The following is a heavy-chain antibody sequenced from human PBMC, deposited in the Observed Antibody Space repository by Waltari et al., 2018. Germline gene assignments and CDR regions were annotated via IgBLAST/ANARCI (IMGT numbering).Heavy chain of an antibody. CDR1: GGSISSGSYY. J-gene: IGHJ6*03. CDR3: ARVQPAATLYYYYYYYMDV. Sequence: QMQLQESGPGLVKPSQTLSLTCTVSGGSISSGSYYWSWIRQPAGKGREWIGRIYTSGSTNYNPSLKSRVTISVDTSKNQFSLKLSSVTAADTAVYYCARVQPAATLYYYYYYYMDVWGKGTTVTISS. V-gene: IGHV4-61*02. CDR2: IYTSGST. D-gene: IGHD2-2*01.